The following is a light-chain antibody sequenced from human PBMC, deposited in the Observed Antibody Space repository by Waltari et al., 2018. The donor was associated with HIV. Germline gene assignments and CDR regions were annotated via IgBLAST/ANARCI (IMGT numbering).Light chain of an antibody. V-gene: IGLV2-23*01. Sequence: QSALTQPASVSGSPGQSITISCTGTSSDVGSYNLVSWYQQHPGKAPKLMIYEGSKRRSGVSNRWSGSKSGNTASLTISGLQAEDEADYYCCSYAGSSTLEVFGGGTKLTVL. CDR1: SSDVGSYNL. J-gene: IGLJ2*01. CDR3: CSYAGSSTLEV. CDR2: EGS.